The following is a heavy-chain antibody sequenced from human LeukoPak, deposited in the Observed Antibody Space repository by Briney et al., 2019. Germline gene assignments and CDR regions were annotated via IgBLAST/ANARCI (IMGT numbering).Heavy chain of an antibody. CDR2: ISAYNGNT. CDR3: ARDKPKRYCSSTSCYPLDY. D-gene: IGHD2-2*01. Sequence: ASVKVSCKASGYTFTSYGINWVRQAPGQGLEWMGWISAYNGNTNYAQKLQGRVTMTTDTSTSTAYMELRSLRSDDTAVYYCARDKPKRYCSSTSCYPLDYWGQGTLVTVSS. J-gene: IGHJ4*02. V-gene: IGHV1-18*04. CDR1: GYTFTSYG.